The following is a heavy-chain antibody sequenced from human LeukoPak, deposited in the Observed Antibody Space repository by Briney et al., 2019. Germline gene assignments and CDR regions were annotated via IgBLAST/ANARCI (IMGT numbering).Heavy chain of an antibody. CDR2: ISSTGTTI. D-gene: IGHD3-9*01. V-gene: IGHV3-48*03. CDR3: ARAWFEFDY. CDR1: GFXFSSYD. Sequence: PGGSLRLSCAASGFXFSSYDINWVRQAPGKGLEWVSYISSTGTTIYYADSVKGRFTISRDNAKNSLYLQMNSLRAEDTAVYYCARAWFEFDYWGQGTLVTVSS. J-gene: IGHJ4*02.